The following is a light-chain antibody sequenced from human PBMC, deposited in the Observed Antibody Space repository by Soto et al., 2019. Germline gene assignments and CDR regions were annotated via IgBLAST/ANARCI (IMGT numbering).Light chain of an antibody. V-gene: IGLV2-14*01. Sequence: QSALTQAASVSGSPGQSITISCTGTSTDVGGYNYVSWYQQQAGKAPKLMIYDVSNRPSGVSNRFSGSKSGNTASLTISGLQAEDEADYYCSSYTDNRNLVFGTGTKLTVL. CDR2: DVS. J-gene: IGLJ1*01. CDR1: STDVGGYNY. CDR3: SSYTDNRNLV.